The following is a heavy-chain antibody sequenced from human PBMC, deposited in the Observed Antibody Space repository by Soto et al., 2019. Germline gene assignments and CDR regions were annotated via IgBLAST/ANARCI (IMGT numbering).Heavy chain of an antibody. CDR3: ARYYGGYSDY. V-gene: IGHV4-59*08. J-gene: IGHJ4*02. CDR1: GGSISSYY. Sequence: QVQLQESGPGLVKPSETLSVTCTVSGGSISSYYWSWIRQPPGKGLEWIGYIYYSGSTNYNPSLKSRVTISVDTSKNQFSLKLSSVTAADTAVYYCARYYGGYSDYWGQGTLVTVSS. CDR2: IYYSGST. D-gene: IGHD3-10*01.